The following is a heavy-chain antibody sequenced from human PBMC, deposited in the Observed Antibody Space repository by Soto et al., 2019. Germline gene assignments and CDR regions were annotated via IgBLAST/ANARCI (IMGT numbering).Heavy chain of an antibody. D-gene: IGHD2-2*02. CDR2: ISYDGSNK. J-gene: IGHJ4*02. CDR1: GFTFCSYG. CDR3: AKDPYCISTSCYNY. Sequence: QVQLVESGGGVVQPGRSLRLSCAASGFTFCSYGMHWVRQAPGKGLEWVAVISYDGSNKYYADSVKGRFTISRDNSKNTLYLQMNSLRAEDTAVYYCAKDPYCISTSCYNYWGQGTLVTVSS. V-gene: IGHV3-30*18.